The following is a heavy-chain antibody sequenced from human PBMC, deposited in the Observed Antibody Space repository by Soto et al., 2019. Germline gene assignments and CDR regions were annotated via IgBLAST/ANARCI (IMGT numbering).Heavy chain of an antibody. V-gene: IGHV3-23*01. CDR1: GFTFSSYA. CDR2: ISGSGGST. D-gene: IGHD3-10*01. CDR3: AKVPTHYYGSGRRLGGPGPFDY. Sequence: GGSLRLSCAASGFTFSSYAMSWVRQAPGKGLEWVSAISGSGGSTYYADSVKGRFTISRDNSKNTLYLQMNSLRAEDTAVYYCAKVPTHYYGSGRRLGGPGPFDYWGQGTLVTVSS. J-gene: IGHJ4*02.